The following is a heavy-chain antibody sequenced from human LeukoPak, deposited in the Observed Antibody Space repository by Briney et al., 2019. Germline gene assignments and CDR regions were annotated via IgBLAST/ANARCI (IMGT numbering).Heavy chain of an antibody. D-gene: IGHD3-10*01. CDR3: ARVRYYYGSGDEGY. CDR2: IYYSGNT. J-gene: IGHJ4*02. Sequence: SETLSLTCTASGGSVSSGGYYWSWIRQPPGKGLEWIGYIYYSGNTNYNPSLKSRVAISVDTSKNQFSLKLSSVTAADTAVYYCARVRYYYGSGDEGYWGQGTLVTVSS. V-gene: IGHV4-61*08. CDR1: GGSVSSGGYY.